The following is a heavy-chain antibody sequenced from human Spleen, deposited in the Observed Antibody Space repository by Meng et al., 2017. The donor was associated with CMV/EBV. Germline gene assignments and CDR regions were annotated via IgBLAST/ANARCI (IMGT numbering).Heavy chain of an antibody. Sequence: QVQLVESGGGVVQPGRSLRLSFAASGFTFSSYGMHWVRQAPGKGLEWVAVISYDGSNKYYADSVKGRFTISRDNSKNTLYLQMNSLRAEDTAVYYCAKIRSVFDYWGQGTLVTVSS. V-gene: IGHV3-30*18. CDR2: ISYDGSNK. CDR1: GFTFSSYG. CDR3: AKIRSVFDY. J-gene: IGHJ4*02. D-gene: IGHD4-17*01.